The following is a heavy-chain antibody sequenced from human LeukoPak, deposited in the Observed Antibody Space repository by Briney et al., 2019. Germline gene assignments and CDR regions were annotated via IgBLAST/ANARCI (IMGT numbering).Heavy chain of an antibody. J-gene: IGHJ3*02. Sequence: SETLSLTCTVSGGSISSYYWSWIRQPAGKGLEWIGRIYTSGSTNYNPSLKSRVTMSVDTSKNQFSLKLSSVTVADTAVYYCARDGNSSSWHNDAFDIWGQGTMVTVSS. V-gene: IGHV4-4*07. D-gene: IGHD6-13*01. CDR1: GGSISSYY. CDR2: IYTSGST. CDR3: ARDGNSSSWHNDAFDI.